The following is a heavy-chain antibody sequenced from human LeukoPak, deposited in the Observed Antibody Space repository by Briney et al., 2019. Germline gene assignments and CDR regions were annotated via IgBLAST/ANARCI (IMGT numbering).Heavy chain of an antibody. V-gene: IGHV3-7*01. CDR1: GFTFSIFW. CDR2: IKQDGSEK. Sequence: PGGSLRLSCEASGFTFSIFWMTWVRQAPGKGLEGVASIKQDGSEKYYVDSVKGRFTISRDNAKNSLYLQMNSLRAEDTAVYYCAQQRGYGSGSLDYWGQGTLVTVSS. J-gene: IGHJ4*02. CDR3: AQQRGYGSGSLDY. D-gene: IGHD3-10*01.